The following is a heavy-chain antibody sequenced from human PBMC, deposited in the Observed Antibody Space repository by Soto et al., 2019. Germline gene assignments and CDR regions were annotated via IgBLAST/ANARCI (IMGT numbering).Heavy chain of an antibody. CDR2: ISGSGGST. J-gene: IGHJ3*02. V-gene: IGHV3-23*01. CDR1: GFTFSSYA. CDR3: AKSIVVVPAAMYAFDI. D-gene: IGHD2-2*01. Sequence: GGSLRLSCAASGFTFSSYAMSWVRQAPGKRLEWVSAISGSGGSTYYADSVKGRFTSSRDNSKNTLYLQMNSLRAEDTAVYYGAKSIVVVPAAMYAFDIWGQGTMVTVSS.